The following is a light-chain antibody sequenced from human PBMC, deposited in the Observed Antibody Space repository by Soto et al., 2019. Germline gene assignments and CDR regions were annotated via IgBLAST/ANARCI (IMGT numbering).Light chain of an antibody. CDR2: EVS. J-gene: IGLJ2*01. V-gene: IGLV2-14*01. Sequence: QSALTQPASVSGSPGQSITISCTGTSSDVGGYNYVSWYQQHPGKVPKLMIYEVSNRPSGVSNRFSGSKSGKTASLTISGLQAEDEADYYCSSYTTSNTLLFGGGTKLTVL. CDR3: SSYTTSNTLL. CDR1: SSDVGGYNY.